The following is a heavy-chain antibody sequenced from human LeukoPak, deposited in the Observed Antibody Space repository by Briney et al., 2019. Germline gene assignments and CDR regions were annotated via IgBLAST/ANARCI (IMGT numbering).Heavy chain of an antibody. V-gene: IGHV1-8*01. CDR3: ATFLGRYGDFGYFDY. Sequence: ASVKVSCKASGYSFTSYDINWVRQATGQGLEWMGWMNPNNGNTGYAQKFQGRVTMTRNTSINTAYMELSSLRSEDTAVYYCATFLGRYGDFGYFDYWGQGTLVAVSS. J-gene: IGHJ4*02. D-gene: IGHD4-17*01. CDR2: MNPNNGNT. CDR1: GYSFTSYD.